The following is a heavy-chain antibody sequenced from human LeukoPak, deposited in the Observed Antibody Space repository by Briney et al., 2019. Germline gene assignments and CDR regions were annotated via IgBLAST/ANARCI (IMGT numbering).Heavy chain of an antibody. J-gene: IGHJ4*02. CDR1: GGSISSYY. V-gene: IGHV4-59*08. CDR3: ARHEEDTAMALGY. Sequence: SETLSLTCTVSGGSISSYYWSWIRQPPGKGLEWIGYIYYSGSTNYNPSLKSRVTISVDTSKNQFSLKLSSVTAADTAVYYCARHEEDTAMALGYWGQGTLVTVSS. CDR2: IYYSGST. D-gene: IGHD5-18*01.